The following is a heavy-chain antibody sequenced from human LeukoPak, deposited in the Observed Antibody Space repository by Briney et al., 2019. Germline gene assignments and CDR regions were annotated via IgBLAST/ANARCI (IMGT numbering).Heavy chain of an antibody. D-gene: IGHD3-10*01. CDR1: GFTVSSNY. CDR3: TKLKGWYGEVYFVY. CDR2: IYSGGTT. V-gene: IGHV3-53*01. Sequence: GGSLRLSCAASGFTVSSNYMSWVRQPPGKGLEWVSVIYSGGTTFYADSVKGRFIISRDNSTNTLYLQMNSLKADDTAVYYCTKLKGWYGEVYFVYWGQATVVSDSS. J-gene: IGHJ4*02.